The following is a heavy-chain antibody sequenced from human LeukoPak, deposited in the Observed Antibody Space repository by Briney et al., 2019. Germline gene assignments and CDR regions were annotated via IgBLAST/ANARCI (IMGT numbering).Heavy chain of an antibody. CDR3: ARVSEDTAMTGTIDY. V-gene: IGHV4-34*01. CDR1: GGSFSGYY. CDR2: INHSRST. D-gene: IGHD5-18*01. Sequence: PSETLSLTCAVYGGSFSGYYWSWIRQPPGKGLEWIGEINHSRSTNYNPSLKSRVTISVDTSKNQFSLKLSSVTAADTAVYYCARVSEDTAMTGTIDYWGQGTLVTVSS. J-gene: IGHJ4*02.